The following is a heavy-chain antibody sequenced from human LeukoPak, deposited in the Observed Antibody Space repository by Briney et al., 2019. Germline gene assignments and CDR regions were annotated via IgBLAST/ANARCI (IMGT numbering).Heavy chain of an antibody. Sequence: AGGSLRLSCAASRFTFSSYTMSWVRQAPGKGLEWVSAISGSDGSTYYANSVKGRFTISRDNSKNTLYLQMNSLRAEDTAVYYCAKGRTGYSYGYGIDYWGQGTLVTVSS. CDR3: AKGRTGYSYGYGIDY. CDR1: RFTFSSYT. D-gene: IGHD5-18*01. CDR2: ISGSDGST. V-gene: IGHV3-23*01. J-gene: IGHJ4*02.